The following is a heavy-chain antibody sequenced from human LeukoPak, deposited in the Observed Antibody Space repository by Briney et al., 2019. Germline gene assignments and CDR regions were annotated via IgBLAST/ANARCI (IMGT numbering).Heavy chain of an antibody. CDR3: ATAPRRYDFWSGLVVDY. D-gene: IGHD3-3*01. J-gene: IGHJ4*02. CDR1: GYTLTELS. V-gene: IGHV1-24*01. CDR2: FDPEDGET. Sequence: ASVKVSCKVSGYTLTELSMHWVRQAPGKGLEWMGGFDPEDGETIYAQKFQGRVTMTEDTSTDTAYMELSSLRSEDTAVYYCATAPRRYDFWSGLVVDYWAREPWSPSPQ.